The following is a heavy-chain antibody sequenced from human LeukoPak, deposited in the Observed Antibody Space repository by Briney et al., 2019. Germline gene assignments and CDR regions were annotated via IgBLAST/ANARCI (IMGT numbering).Heavy chain of an antibody. CDR1: GGTFSSYA. CDR2: IIPIFGTA. D-gene: IGHD4-17*01. J-gene: IGHJ6*03. Sequence: GASVKVSCKASGGTFSSYAISWVRQAPGQGPEWMGGIIPIFGTANYAQKFQGRVTITADESTSTAYMELSSLRSEDTAVYYCARVSGYGDYVPLYYYYMDVWGKGTTVTVSS. CDR3: ARVSGYGDYVPLYYYYMDV. V-gene: IGHV1-69*13.